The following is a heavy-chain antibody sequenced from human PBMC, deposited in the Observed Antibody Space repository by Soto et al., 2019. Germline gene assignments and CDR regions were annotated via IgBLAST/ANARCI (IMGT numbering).Heavy chain of an antibody. J-gene: IGHJ3*02. CDR3: ARSLRITIFGVVPDAFDI. CDR2: INAGNGNT. CDR1: GYTFTSYT. V-gene: IGHV1-3*01. D-gene: IGHD3-3*01. Sequence: ASVKVSCKASGYTFTSYTMHWVRQAPGQRLEWMGWINAGNGNTKYSQKFQGRVTITRDTSASTAYMELSSLRSEDTAVYYCARSLRITIFGVVPDAFDIWGQGTMVTVSS.